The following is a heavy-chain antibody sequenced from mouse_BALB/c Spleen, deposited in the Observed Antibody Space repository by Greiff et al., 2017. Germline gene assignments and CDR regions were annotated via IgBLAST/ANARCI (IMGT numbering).Heavy chain of an antibody. J-gene: IGHJ4*01. CDR3: ARRDYGSRGGYAMDY. D-gene: IGHD1-1*01. Sequence: QVQLQQSGAELVKPGASVKLSCTASGYTFTSDWMRWVKQRPGQGLEWIGEINPSNGRTNYNGTFKSKATLTVDKSSSTAYMQLSSLTSEDSAVYYCARRDYGSRGGYAMDYWGQGTSVTVSS. CDR1: GYTFTSDW. CDR2: INPSNGRT. V-gene: IGHV1S81*02.